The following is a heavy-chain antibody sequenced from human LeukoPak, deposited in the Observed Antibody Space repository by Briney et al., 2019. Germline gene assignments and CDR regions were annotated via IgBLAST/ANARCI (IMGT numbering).Heavy chain of an antibody. J-gene: IGHJ5*02. CDR3: ARRAYYGSGSYSAYNWFDP. CDR2: IYYSGST. V-gene: IGHV4-39*01. Sequence: SETLSLTCAVYGGSFSGFYWGWIRQPPGKGLEWIGSIYYSGSTYYNPSLKSRVTISVDTSKNQFSLKLSSVTAADTAVYYCARRAYYGSGSYSAYNWFDPWGQGTLVTVSS. CDR1: GGSFSGFY. D-gene: IGHD3-10*01.